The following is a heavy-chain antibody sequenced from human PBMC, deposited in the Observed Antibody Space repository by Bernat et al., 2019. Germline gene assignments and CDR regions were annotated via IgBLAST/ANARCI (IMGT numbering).Heavy chain of an antibody. J-gene: IGHJ5*01. Sequence: EVQLLESGGGLVQPGGSLRLSCAASGFTFSSHAMSWVRQAPGRGLEWVSAISGRGENTYYADSVKGRFTISRDNSKNMLYLQVGSLRAEDTAVYYCAIRAGSNNGWFDSWGQGTLVTVSS. CDR3: AIRAGSNNGWFDS. CDR2: ISGRGENT. V-gene: IGHV3-23*01. CDR1: GFTFSSHA. D-gene: IGHD1-14*01.